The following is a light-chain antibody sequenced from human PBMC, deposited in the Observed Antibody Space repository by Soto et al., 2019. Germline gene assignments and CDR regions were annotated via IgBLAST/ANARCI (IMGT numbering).Light chain of an antibody. CDR3: VQCIQIPYT. V-gene: IGKV2D-29*01. CDR1: QSLLHTTGKTH. J-gene: IGKJ2*01. CDR2: EVS. Sequence: DIVVTQTPLSLSVTPGQPASISCKSSQSLLHTTGKTHLYWYLQRPGQPPQLLIYEVSNRFSGVPDSFSGSGSGTDFTLKISRVEAEDVGAYYCVQCIQIPYTFGQGTRLEI.